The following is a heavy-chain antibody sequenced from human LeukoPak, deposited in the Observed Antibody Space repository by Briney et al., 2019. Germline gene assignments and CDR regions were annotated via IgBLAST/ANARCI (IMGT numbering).Heavy chain of an antibody. Sequence: AGSLRLSCVASGFTFSSYSMNWVRQAQGKGLDWVSSISSSSSYIYYADSVKGRFTISRDNAKNSLYLQMNSLRAEDTAVYYCARVSGKARRDGTPDIVVVPAAMRGDYYYGMDVWGKGATVTVSS. CDR2: ISSSSSYI. CDR1: GFTFSSYS. CDR3: ARVSGKARRDGTPDIVVVPAAMRGDYYYGMDV. D-gene: IGHD2-2*01. V-gene: IGHV3-21*01. J-gene: IGHJ6*04.